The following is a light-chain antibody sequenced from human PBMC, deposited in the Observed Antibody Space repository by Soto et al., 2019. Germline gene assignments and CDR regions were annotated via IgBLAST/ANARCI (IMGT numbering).Light chain of an antibody. Sequence: QSVLTQSPSASASLGASVKLTCTLSSGYSSYVIAWHQQQPEKGTRYLMKLNSDGSYTKGDGIPDRFSGSSSGAERYLTISSLQSEDEADYYCQTWGATIVIFGRGTKVTVL. V-gene: IGLV4-69*02. CDR3: QTWGATIVI. CDR2: LNSDGSY. J-gene: IGLJ2*01. CDR1: SGYSSYV.